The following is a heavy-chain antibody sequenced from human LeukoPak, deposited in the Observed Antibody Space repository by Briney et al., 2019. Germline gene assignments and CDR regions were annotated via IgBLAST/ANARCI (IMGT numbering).Heavy chain of an antibody. CDR1: GFTFSSYS. Sequence: GGSLRLSCAASGFTFSSYSMNWVRQAPGKGLEWVSSISSSSSYIYYADSVQGRFTISRDNAKTSLYLQMNSLRAEDTAVYYCARYGSGTSYITNYFDYWGQGTLVTVSS. CDR3: ARYGSGTSYITNYFDY. J-gene: IGHJ4*02. CDR2: ISSSSSYI. D-gene: IGHD3-10*01. V-gene: IGHV3-21*01.